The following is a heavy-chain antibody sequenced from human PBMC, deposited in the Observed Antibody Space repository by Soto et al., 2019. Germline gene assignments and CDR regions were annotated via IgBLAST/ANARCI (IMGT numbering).Heavy chain of an antibody. CDR3: ARLPGYCIGDSCRIDY. CDR2: IYYSGST. V-gene: IGHV4-39*01. D-gene: IGHD2-15*01. CDR1: GGSISSSSYY. J-gene: IGHJ4*02. Sequence: SETLSLTWTVSGGSISSSSYYWGWIRQPPGKGLEWIGSIYYSGSTYYNLSLKSRVTISVDTSKNQFSLKLSSVTAADTAVYFCARLPGYCIGDSCRIDYWGQGTLVTVSS.